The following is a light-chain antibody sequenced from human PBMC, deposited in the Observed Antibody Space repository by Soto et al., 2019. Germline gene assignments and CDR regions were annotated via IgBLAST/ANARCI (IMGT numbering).Light chain of an antibody. CDR3: SSYALSKNVL. Sequence: QSALTQPASVSGSPGQSITISCTGTRSDVGFYKLVSWYQQHPGKAPNVMIYEDTKRPSGVSTRFSGSKSGNTASLTISGLQAEDEADYYCSSYALSKNVLFGGGTKVTVL. J-gene: IGLJ2*01. CDR2: EDT. V-gene: IGLV2-23*01. CDR1: RSDVGFYKL.